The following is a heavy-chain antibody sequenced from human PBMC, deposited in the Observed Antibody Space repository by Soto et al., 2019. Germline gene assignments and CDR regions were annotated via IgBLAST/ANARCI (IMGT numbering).Heavy chain of an antibody. CDR1: GYTFTSYG. CDR2: ISAYNGNT. Sequence: ASVKVCCKASGYTFTSYGISWVRQAPGQGLEWMGWISAYNGNTNYAQKLQGRVTMTTDTSTSTAYMELRSLRSDDTAVYYCARKPGVVVSPSPFDYWGQGTLVSVSS. CDR3: ARKPGVVVSPSPFDY. V-gene: IGHV1-18*01. J-gene: IGHJ4*02. D-gene: IGHD3-22*01.